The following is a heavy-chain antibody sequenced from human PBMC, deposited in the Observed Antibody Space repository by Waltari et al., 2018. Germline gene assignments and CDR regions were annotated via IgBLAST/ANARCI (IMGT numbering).Heavy chain of an antibody. D-gene: IGHD5-18*01. Sequence: EVQLVESGGGLVQPGGSLRLSCAASGFTVSSNYMSWVRQAPGKGLGWVSVRYSGGSTYYADSMKGRFTISRDNSKNTLYLQMNSLRAEDTAVYYCARLFDTYGTHYYGMDVWGQGTTVTVSS. J-gene: IGHJ6*02. V-gene: IGHV3-66*02. CDR2: RYSGGST. CDR1: GFTVSSNY. CDR3: ARLFDTYGTHYYGMDV.